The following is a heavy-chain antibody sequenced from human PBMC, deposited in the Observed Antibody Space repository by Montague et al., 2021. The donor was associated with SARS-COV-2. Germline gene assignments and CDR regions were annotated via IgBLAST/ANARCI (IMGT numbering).Heavy chain of an antibody. V-gene: IGHV3-30*18. CDR1: GFSFNNFG. D-gene: IGHD3-10*01. J-gene: IGHJ3*01. CDR2: ISYEGSKK. CDR3: VKASQFLWLGQFARDAFDL. Sequence: SLRLSCAASGFSFNNFGIHWVRQAPDKGLEWVAVISYEGSKKNFADSVKGRFAISRDSSQNTVYLQMNSLRVEDTAVYYCVKASQFLWLGQFARDAFDLRGQGTLVSVSS.